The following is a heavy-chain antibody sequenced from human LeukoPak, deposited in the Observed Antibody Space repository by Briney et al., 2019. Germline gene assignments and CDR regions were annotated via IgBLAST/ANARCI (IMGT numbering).Heavy chain of an antibody. Sequence: GGSLRLSCAASVITFSSYAMSWVRQAPGKGLECVSGITCSGDSTYYPDSVKGRFTISRDNAKNRLYLQMNSLRAEDTAVYYCAASGPLRWGFDYWGQGTLVTVSS. CDR1: VITFSSYA. D-gene: IGHD4-23*01. V-gene: IGHV3-23*01. J-gene: IGHJ4*02. CDR2: ITCSGDST. CDR3: AASGPLRWGFDY.